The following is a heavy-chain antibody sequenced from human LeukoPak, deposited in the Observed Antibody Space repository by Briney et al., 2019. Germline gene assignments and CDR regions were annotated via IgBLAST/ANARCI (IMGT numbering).Heavy chain of an antibody. Sequence: ASVKVSCKVSGYTLTELSMHWVRQAPGKGPEWMGGFDPEDGETIYAQKFQGRVTMTEDTSTDTAYMELSSLRSEDTAVYYCATDPTPPYYYDSSGYYWVSWGQGTLVTVSS. V-gene: IGHV1-24*01. CDR3: ATDPTPPYYYDSSGYYWVS. J-gene: IGHJ4*02. D-gene: IGHD3-22*01. CDR1: GYTLTELS. CDR2: FDPEDGET.